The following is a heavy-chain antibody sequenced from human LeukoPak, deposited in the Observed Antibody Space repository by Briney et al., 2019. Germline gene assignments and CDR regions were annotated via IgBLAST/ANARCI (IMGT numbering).Heavy chain of an antibody. CDR1: GFTFSSYG. CDR2: ISYDGSNK. Sequence: GGSLRVSCAASGFTFSSYGMHWVRQAPGKGLEWVAVISYDGSNKYYADSVKGRFTISRDNSKNTLYLQMNSLRAEDTAVYYCARDRDYSSYNFDYWGQGTLVTVSS. V-gene: IGHV3-30*03. D-gene: IGHD2-15*01. J-gene: IGHJ4*02. CDR3: ARDRDYSSYNFDY.